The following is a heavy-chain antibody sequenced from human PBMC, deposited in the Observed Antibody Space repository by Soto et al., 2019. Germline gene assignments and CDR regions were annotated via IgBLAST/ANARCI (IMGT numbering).Heavy chain of an antibody. CDR3: ARGLELGDC. Sequence: QVQLVQSGAEVKKPGASVKVSCKASGYTFSSYYIHWVRQAPGQGLEWIGIINPNGGSTNYAQNFHGRLTVTRDTSTATDYMDLRALTAGDTALYYCARGLELGDCWGQGTLVAVSS. V-gene: IGHV1-46*01. J-gene: IGHJ4*02. CDR1: GYTFSSYY. CDR2: INPNGGST. D-gene: IGHD7-27*01.